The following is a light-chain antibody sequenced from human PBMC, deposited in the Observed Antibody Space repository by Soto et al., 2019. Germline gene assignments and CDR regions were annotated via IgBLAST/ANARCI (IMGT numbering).Light chain of an antibody. CDR1: RSNIGAGYD. V-gene: IGLV1-40*01. Sequence: QSVLTQPPSVSGAPGQRVTISCTGSRSNIGAGYDVHWYQQLPGTAPKLLIYVTNKRPSGVPDRFSGSKSGTSASLAITGLRAEDEADYYCQTYDSSLSGSIFGGGTKVTVL. CDR2: VTN. CDR3: QTYDSSLSGSI. J-gene: IGLJ2*01.